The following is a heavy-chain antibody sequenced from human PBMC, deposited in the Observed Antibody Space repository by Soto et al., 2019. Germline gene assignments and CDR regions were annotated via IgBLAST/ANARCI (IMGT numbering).Heavy chain of an antibody. CDR3: AKDLYSSSSRFFDY. Sequence: PGGSLRLSCATSGFTFSSHAMSWVRQAPGKGLEWVSALSGSGSSTYYADSVKGRFTISRDNSKNTLYLQMNSLRAEDTALYYCAKDLYSSSSRFFDYWGQGTLVTVSS. V-gene: IGHV3-23*01. CDR1: GFTFSSHA. J-gene: IGHJ4*02. D-gene: IGHD6-6*01. CDR2: LSGSGSST.